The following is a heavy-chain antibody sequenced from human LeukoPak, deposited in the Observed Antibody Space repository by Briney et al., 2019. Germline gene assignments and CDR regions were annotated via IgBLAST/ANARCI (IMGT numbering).Heavy chain of an antibody. CDR1: GFTFSSYA. CDR2: MSYDGSNK. V-gene: IGHV3-30-3*01. Sequence: GGSLRLSCAASGFTFSSYAMHWVRQAPGKGLEWVAVMSYDGSNKYYADSVKGRFTISRDNSKNTLYLQMNSLRAEDTAVYYCARGGGASRHNWFDPWGQGTLVTVSS. J-gene: IGHJ5*02. D-gene: IGHD2-21*01. CDR3: ARGGGASRHNWFDP.